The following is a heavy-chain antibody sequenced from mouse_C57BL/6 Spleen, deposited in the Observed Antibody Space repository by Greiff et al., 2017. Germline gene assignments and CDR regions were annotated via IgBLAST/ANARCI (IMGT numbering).Heavy chain of an antibody. D-gene: IGHD2-4*01. J-gene: IGHJ3*01. CDR1: GYTFTSYW. CDR3: ARLEDYDGP. V-gene: IGHV1-69*01. Sequence: QVQLKQPGAELVMPGASVKLSCKASGYTFTSYWMHWVKQRPGQGLEWIGEIDPSDSYTNYNQKFKGKSTLTVDKSSSTAYMQLRSLTSEDSAVYYCARLEDYDGPWGQGTLVTVSA. CDR2: IDPSDSYT.